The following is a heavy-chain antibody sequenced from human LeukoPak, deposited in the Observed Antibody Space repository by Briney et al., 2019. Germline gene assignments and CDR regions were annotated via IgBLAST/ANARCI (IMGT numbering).Heavy chain of an antibody. Sequence: GGSLRLSCAASGFTFSSYSMSWVRRAPGKGLEWVSTISDGGGSTYYADSVKGRFTISRDNSENTLYLQMNSLRAEDTAVYYCAKGAIRGHDYWGQGTLVTVSS. CDR3: AKGAIRGHDY. CDR1: GFTFSSYS. J-gene: IGHJ4*02. D-gene: IGHD3-10*01. CDR2: ISDGGGST. V-gene: IGHV3-23*01.